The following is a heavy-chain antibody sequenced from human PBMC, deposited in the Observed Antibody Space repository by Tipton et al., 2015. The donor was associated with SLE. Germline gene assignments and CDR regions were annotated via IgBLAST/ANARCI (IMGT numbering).Heavy chain of an antibody. J-gene: IGHJ6*02. V-gene: IGHV4-38-2*02. CDR3: AREAGTETKRYYYGVDV. CDR2: INHSGST. CDR1: GYSISSGYY. Sequence: TLSLTCAVSGYSISSGYYWGWIRQPPGKGLEWIGEINHSGSTNYNPSLKSRVTISVDTSKNQFSLRLSSVTAADTAVYYCAREAGTETKRYYYGVDVWGQGTTVTVSS. D-gene: IGHD4-17*01.